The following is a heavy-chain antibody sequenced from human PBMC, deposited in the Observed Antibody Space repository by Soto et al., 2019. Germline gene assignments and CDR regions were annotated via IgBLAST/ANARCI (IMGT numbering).Heavy chain of an antibody. Sequence: ASVKVSCKASGYTFTSYYMHWVRQAPGQGLEWMGIINPSGGSTSYAQKFQGRVTMTRDTSTSTVYMELSSLRSEDTAVYYCARDETLDCSGGSCLFDYWGQGTLVTVSS. V-gene: IGHV1-46*03. CDR3: ARDETLDCSGGSCLFDY. CDR2: INPSGGST. J-gene: IGHJ4*02. D-gene: IGHD2-15*01. CDR1: GYTFTSYY.